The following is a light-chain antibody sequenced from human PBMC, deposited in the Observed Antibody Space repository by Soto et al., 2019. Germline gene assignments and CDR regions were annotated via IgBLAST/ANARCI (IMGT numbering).Light chain of an antibody. CDR1: SSDVGGYNY. CDR3: SSYTRSSTPLV. V-gene: IGLV2-14*01. Sequence: QSALTQPPSVSGSPGQSITISCTGTSSDVGGYNYVSWYQQHPGKAPKLMIYDVSNRPSGVSNRFSGSKSGNTASLTISGLQAEDEADYYCSSYTRSSTPLVFGGGTKLTVL. J-gene: IGLJ2*01. CDR2: DVS.